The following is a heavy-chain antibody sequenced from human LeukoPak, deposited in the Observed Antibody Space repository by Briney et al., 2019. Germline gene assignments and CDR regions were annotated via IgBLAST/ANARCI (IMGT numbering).Heavy chain of an antibody. CDR2: IRYDGRNK. D-gene: IGHD3-10*01. Sequence: GGSLRLSCAASGFTFNNYGMHWVRQAPGKGLEWVAFIRYDGRNKYYADSVKGRFTISRDNSKNSLYLQMNSLRTEDTALYYCAKGFYGSGSGGGYFDYWGQGTLVTVSS. J-gene: IGHJ4*02. CDR1: GFTFNNYG. V-gene: IGHV3-30*02. CDR3: AKGFYGSGSGGGYFDY.